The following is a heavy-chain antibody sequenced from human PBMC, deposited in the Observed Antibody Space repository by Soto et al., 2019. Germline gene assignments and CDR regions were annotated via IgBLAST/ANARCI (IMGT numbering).Heavy chain of an antibody. J-gene: IGHJ4*02. CDR2: ISGSGGST. CDR3: ARRSSGWYFDY. D-gene: IGHD6-19*01. V-gene: IGHV3-23*01. Sequence: GGSLRLSCAASGFTFSRYSMNWVRQAPGKGLEWVSVISGSGGSTYYADSVKGRFTISRDNSKNTLYLQMNSLRAEDTAVYYCARRSSGWYFDYWGQGTLVTVSS. CDR1: GFTFSRYS.